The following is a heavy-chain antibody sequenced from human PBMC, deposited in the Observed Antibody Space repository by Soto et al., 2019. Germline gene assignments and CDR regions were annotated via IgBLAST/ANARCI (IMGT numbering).Heavy chain of an antibody. Sequence: LGESLKICCKGSGYSFTSYWIGWVRQMPGKGLEWMGIIYPGDSDTRYSPSFQGQVTIAADKSISTAYLQWSSLKASDTAMYYCASSGYPPGGAFDIWGQGTMVTVSS. J-gene: IGHJ3*02. CDR2: IYPGDSDT. D-gene: IGHD3-22*01. CDR3: ASSGYPPGGAFDI. V-gene: IGHV5-51*01. CDR1: GYSFTSYW.